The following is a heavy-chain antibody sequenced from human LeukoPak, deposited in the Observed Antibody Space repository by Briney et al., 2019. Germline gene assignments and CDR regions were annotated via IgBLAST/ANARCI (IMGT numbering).Heavy chain of an antibody. D-gene: IGHD1-26*01. V-gene: IGHV3-23*01. J-gene: IGHJ4*02. Sequence: PGGSLRLSCAASGFTLSSYAMSWVRQAPGKGLDWVSVISGSGGSTYYADSVKGRFIISRDNSKNTVYLQMSSLRAEDTAVYKCVTVGSDGAHYYWGQGTPVTVSS. CDR2: ISGSGGST. CDR1: GFTLSSYA. CDR3: VTVGSDGAHYY.